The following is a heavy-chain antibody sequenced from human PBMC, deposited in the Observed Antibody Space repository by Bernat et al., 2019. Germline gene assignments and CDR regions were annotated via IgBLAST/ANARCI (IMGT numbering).Heavy chain of an antibody. Sequence: QVQLVQSGAEVKKPGASVKVSCKASGYTFTSYGISWVRQAPGQGPEWMGWISAYNGNTNYAQKLQGRVTMTTDTSTSTAYMELRSLRSDDTAVYYCARGRGSGSRGFYYYYYGMDVWGQGTTVTVSS. D-gene: IGHD3-10*01. J-gene: IGHJ6*02. V-gene: IGHV1-18*01. CDR2: ISAYNGNT. CDR1: GYTFTSYG. CDR3: ARGRGSGSRGFYYYYYGMDV.